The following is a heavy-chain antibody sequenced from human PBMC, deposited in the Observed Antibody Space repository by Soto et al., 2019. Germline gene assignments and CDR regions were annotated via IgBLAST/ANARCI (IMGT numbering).Heavy chain of an antibody. CDR2: IYHSGST. J-gene: IGHJ4*02. CDR1: DYSISSGYY. Sequence: SETLSLTCAVSDYSISSGYYWGWIRQPPGKGLEWIGSIYHSGSTYYNPSLKSRVTISVDTSKNQFSLKLSSVTAADTAVYYCARLGIQLWFSYWGQGTLVTVSS. D-gene: IGHD5-18*01. CDR3: ARLGIQLWFSY. V-gene: IGHV4-38-2*01.